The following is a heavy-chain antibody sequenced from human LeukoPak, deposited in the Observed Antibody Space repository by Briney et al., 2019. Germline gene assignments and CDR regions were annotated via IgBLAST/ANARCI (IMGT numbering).Heavy chain of an antibody. Sequence: PSETLSLTCTVSGGSISSYYWSWIRQHPGKGLEWIGYIYYSGSTYYNPSLKSRVTISVDTSKNQFSLKLSSVTAADTAVYYCARDHRSGYFGFDYWGQGTLVTVSS. D-gene: IGHD3-3*01. V-gene: IGHV4-59*06. CDR3: ARDHRSGYFGFDY. CDR1: GGSISSYY. CDR2: IYYSGST. J-gene: IGHJ4*02.